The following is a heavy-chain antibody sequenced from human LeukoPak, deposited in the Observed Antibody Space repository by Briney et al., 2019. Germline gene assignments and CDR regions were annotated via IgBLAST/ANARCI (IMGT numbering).Heavy chain of an antibody. J-gene: IGHJ3*02. V-gene: IGHV4-34*01. Sequence: SETLSLTCAVYGGSFSGYYWSWIRQPPGKGLEWIGEINHSGSTNYYPSLKSRVTMSLDTSKNQVSLKLTSVTAADTAVYYCAREYTTSSTAFDIWGQGTMATVSS. D-gene: IGHD6-6*01. CDR3: AREYTTSSTAFDI. CDR1: GGSFSGYY. CDR2: INHSGST.